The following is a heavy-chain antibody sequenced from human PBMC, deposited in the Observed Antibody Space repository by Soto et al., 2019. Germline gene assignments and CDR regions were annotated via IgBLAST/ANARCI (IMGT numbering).Heavy chain of an antibody. Sequence: ASVKVSCKVSGYTLTELSMHWVRQAPGKGLEWMGGFDPEDGETIYAQKFQGRVTMTEETSTDTAYMELSSLRSEDTAVYYCATRRSGYYRKPPGDYYYYMDVWGKGTTVTVSS. J-gene: IGHJ6*03. CDR3: ATRRSGYYRKPPGDYYYYMDV. CDR1: GYTLTELS. D-gene: IGHD3-3*01. CDR2: FDPEDGET. V-gene: IGHV1-24*01.